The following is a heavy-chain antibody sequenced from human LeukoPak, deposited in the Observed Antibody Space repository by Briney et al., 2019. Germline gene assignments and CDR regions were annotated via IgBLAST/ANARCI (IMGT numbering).Heavy chain of an antibody. D-gene: IGHD5-18*01. CDR2: IIPIFGTA. J-gene: IGHJ4*02. Sequence: SVKVSCKASGGTFSSYAISWVRQAPGQGLEWMGGIIPIFGTANYAQKFQGRVTITAEKSTSTAYMELSSLRSEDTAVYYCARSLSGTTAMVYWGQGTLVTVSS. CDR3: ARSLSGTTAMVY. CDR1: GGTFSSYA. V-gene: IGHV1-69*06.